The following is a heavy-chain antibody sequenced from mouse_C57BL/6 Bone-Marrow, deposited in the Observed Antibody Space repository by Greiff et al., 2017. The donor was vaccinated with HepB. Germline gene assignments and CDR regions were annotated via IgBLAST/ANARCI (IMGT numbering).Heavy chain of an antibody. Sequence: VQLQQSGAELARPGASVKLSCKASGYTFTSYGISWVKQRTGQGLEWIGEIYPRSGNTYYNEKFKGKATLTADKSSSTAYMELRSLTSEDSAVYFCAREGGQPDYYAMDYWGQGTSVTVSS. D-gene: IGHD6-1*01. J-gene: IGHJ4*01. CDR3: AREGGQPDYYAMDY. CDR1: GYTFTSYG. V-gene: IGHV1-81*01. CDR2: IYPRSGNT.